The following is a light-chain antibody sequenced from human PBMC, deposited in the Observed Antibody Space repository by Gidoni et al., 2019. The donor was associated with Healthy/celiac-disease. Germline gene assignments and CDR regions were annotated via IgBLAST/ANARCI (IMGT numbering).Light chain of an antibody. CDR1: SPNIGAGYA. J-gene: IGLJ3*02. Sequence: QSVLTQPPSVSGAPGPRVTISCTGSSPNIGAGYAVHWYQQLPGTAPKLLIYGNSNRPSGVPDRFSGSKSDTSASLAITGLQAEDEADYYCQSYDSSLSGSRVFGGGTKLTVL. CDR2: GNS. V-gene: IGLV1-40*01. CDR3: QSYDSSLSGSRV.